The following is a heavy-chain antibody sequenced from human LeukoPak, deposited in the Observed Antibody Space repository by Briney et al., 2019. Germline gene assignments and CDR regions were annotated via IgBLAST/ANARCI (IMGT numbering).Heavy chain of an antibody. CDR3: AAPGRQSNSYYFDY. J-gene: IGHJ4*02. CDR1: GGSFSGYY. V-gene: IGHV4-34*01. Sequence: SETLSLTCAVYGGSFSGYYWSWIRQPPGKGLEWIGEINHSGSTNHNPSLKSRVTISVDTSKNQFSLKLSSVTAADTAVYYCAAPGRQSNSYYFDYWGQGTLVTVPS. CDR2: INHSGST. D-gene: IGHD4-23*01.